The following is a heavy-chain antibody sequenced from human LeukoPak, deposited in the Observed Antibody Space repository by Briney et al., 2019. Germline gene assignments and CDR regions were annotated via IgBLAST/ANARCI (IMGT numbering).Heavy chain of an antibody. CDR1: GYTFNSYD. J-gene: IGHJ4*02. V-gene: IGHV1-18*01. D-gene: IGHD3-3*01. CDR2: ISTYNGNT. CDR3: ARVLRYDFWSAYYFDY. Sequence: ASVKVSFKASGYTFNSYDISWVRQAPGQGLEWMAWISTYNGNTNYALKVQGRATMTTDTSTSTAYMELRSLRSDDTAVYYCARVLRYDFWSAYYFDYWGQGTLVTVSS.